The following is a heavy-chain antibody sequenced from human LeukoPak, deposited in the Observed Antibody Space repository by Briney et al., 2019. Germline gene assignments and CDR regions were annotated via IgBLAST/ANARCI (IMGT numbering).Heavy chain of an antibody. V-gene: IGHV4-59*12. Sequence: SETLSLTCTVSGGSISSYYWSWIRQPPGKGLERIGYIYYSGSTNYNPSLKSQITISVDTSKNQFSLKLSSVTAADTAFYYCASQGHHGKIVGTTLSYFYMDVWGKGTTVTVSS. J-gene: IGHJ6*03. CDR1: GGSISSYY. CDR2: IYYSGST. CDR3: ASQGHHGKIVGTTLSYFYMDV. D-gene: IGHD1-26*01.